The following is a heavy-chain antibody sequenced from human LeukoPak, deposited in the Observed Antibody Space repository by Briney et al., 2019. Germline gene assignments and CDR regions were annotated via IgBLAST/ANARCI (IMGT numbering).Heavy chain of an antibody. J-gene: IGHJ4*02. D-gene: IGHD1-26*01. Sequence: SETLSLTCTVSGDSISTYYWSWIRQPPGKGLEWIAYIYYSGSTNYNPSLKSRVTISVDTSKNQFSLKLSSVTAADTAVYYCARHSGSYSLVDSWGQGTLVTVSS. V-gene: IGHV4-59*08. CDR2: IYYSGST. CDR1: GDSISTYY. CDR3: ARHSGSYSLVDS.